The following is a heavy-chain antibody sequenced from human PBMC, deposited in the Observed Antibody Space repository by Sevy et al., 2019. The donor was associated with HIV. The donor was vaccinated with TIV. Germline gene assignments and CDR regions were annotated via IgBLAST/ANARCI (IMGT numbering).Heavy chain of an antibody. CDR2: ISAYNGNT. Sequence: ASVKVSCKASGYTFTSYGISWVRQAPGQGLEWMGWISAYNGNTNYAQKLQGRVTMTTDTSTSTAYMEWRGLRADDTAVYYCARAFPGDSGSGMDVWGQGTPVTFSS. D-gene: IGHD2-21*02. J-gene: IGHJ6*02. V-gene: IGHV1-18*01. CDR1: GYTFTSYG. CDR3: ARAFPGDSGSGMDV.